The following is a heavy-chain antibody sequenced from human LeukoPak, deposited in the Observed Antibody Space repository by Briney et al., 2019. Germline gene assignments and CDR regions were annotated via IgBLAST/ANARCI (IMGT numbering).Heavy chain of an antibody. V-gene: IGHV1-69*13. CDR1: GGTFSSYA. J-gene: IGHJ6*02. D-gene: IGHD5-18*01. Sequence: SVKVSCKASGGTFSSYAISWVRQAPGQGLEWMGGIIPIFGTANYAQKFQGRVTITADESTSTAYMELSSLRSEDTAVYYCAREWPDTAMVNYYYYGMDVWAKGPRSPSP. CDR3: AREWPDTAMVNYYYYGMDV. CDR2: IIPIFGTA.